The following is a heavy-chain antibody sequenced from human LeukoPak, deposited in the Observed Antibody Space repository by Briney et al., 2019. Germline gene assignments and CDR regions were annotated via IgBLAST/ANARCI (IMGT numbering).Heavy chain of an antibody. Sequence: GGSLRLSCAASGFSFSSYRMSWVRQAPGKGLEWVSAISGSGGSTYYADSVKGRFTISRDNSKNTLYLQMNSLRAEDTAVYYCAKDHRGWLQFGFDYWGQGTLVTVSS. CDR3: AKDHRGWLQFGFDY. CDR1: GFSFSSYR. J-gene: IGHJ4*02. D-gene: IGHD5-24*01. V-gene: IGHV3-23*01. CDR2: ISGSGGST.